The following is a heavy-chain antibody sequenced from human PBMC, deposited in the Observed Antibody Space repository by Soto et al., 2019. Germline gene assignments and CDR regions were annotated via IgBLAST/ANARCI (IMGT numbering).Heavy chain of an antibody. CDR1: GFTFRTYW. Sequence: EVQLVESGGGLVQPGGSLRLSCGASGFTFRTYWLSWVRQVPGKGLEWVANINQDGSEKNYVDSLKGRXTISRDNXXXXXXXXXXXXXXXXTXLYYCARDGSTSWYSYDYHGMDVWGQGTTVTVSS. D-gene: IGHD5-18*01. CDR2: INQDGSEK. V-gene: IGHV3-7*02. CDR3: ARDGSTSWYSYDYHGMDV. J-gene: IGHJ6*02.